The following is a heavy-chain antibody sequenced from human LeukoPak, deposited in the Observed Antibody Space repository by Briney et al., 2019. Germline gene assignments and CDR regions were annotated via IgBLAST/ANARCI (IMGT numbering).Heavy chain of an antibody. D-gene: IGHD6-13*01. Sequence: GGSLRLSCAASGFTVSSNYMSWVRQAPGRGLEWGSVIYSGGSTYYADSVKGRFTISRDNSKNTLYLQMNSLRAEDTAVYYCATADSSIAAAGMGYWGQGTLVTVSS. CDR2: IYSGGST. V-gene: IGHV3-66*01. J-gene: IGHJ4*02. CDR1: GFTVSSNY. CDR3: ATADSSIAAAGMGY.